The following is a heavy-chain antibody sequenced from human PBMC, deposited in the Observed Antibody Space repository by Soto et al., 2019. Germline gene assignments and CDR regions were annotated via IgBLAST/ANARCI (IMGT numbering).Heavy chain of an antibody. J-gene: IGHJ4*02. CDR3: ARHGLGLDY. V-gene: IGHV4-59*08. CDR1: GGSISSYY. D-gene: IGHD1-26*01. Sequence: SETLSLTCTVSGGSISSYYWSWIRQPPGKGLDYIGYIHYSGSTNYNPSHKSRVTKSLDTSKNQFSLKLSSVTAADTAVYYCARHGLGLDYWGQGTLVTVSS. CDR2: IHYSGST.